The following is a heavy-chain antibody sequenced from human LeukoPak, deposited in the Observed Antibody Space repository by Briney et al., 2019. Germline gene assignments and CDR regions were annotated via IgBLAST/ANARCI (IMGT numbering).Heavy chain of an antibody. CDR3: ARERLGGSYYRPVDY. J-gene: IGHJ4*02. CDR1: GGSITYGGYY. V-gene: IGHV4-61*02. D-gene: IGHD1-26*01. CDR2: IYTTGNT. Sequence: SETLSLTCTVSGGSITYGGYYWSRIRQPAWKGLEWIGRIYTTGNTNYNRSLKSRVTISLDTSKNQFSLKLSSVSAEDTALYYCARERLGGSYYRPVDYWGQGTLVTVSS.